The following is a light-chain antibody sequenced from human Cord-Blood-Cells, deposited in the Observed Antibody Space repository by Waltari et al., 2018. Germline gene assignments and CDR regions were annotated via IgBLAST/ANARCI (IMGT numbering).Light chain of an antibody. V-gene: IGKV4-1*01. J-gene: IGKJ1*01. Sequence: DIVMTQSPDSLAVSLGERATINCKSSQSVLYSSNNKNYLAWYQQKQGQPPKLLIYWASTRESGVPDRFSGSGSGTDFTLTISILQAEDVAVYYCQQYYSTPTFGQGTKVEIK. CDR3: QQYYSTPT. CDR2: WAS. CDR1: QSVLYSSNNKNY.